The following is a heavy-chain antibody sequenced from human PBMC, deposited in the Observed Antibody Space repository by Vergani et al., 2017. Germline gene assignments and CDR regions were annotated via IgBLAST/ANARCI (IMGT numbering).Heavy chain of an antibody. CDR3: AKDRGSSDVYYYYYGMDV. V-gene: IGHV3-43*01. CDR1: GFTFDDYT. Sequence: EVQLVESGGVVVQPGGSLRLSCAASGFTFDDYTMHWVRQAPGKGLEWVSLISWDGGSTYYADSVKGRFTISRDNSKNSLYLQMNSLRTEDTALYYCAKDRGSSDVYYYYYGMDVWGQGTTVTVSS. D-gene: IGHD6-13*01. CDR2: ISWDGGST. J-gene: IGHJ6*02.